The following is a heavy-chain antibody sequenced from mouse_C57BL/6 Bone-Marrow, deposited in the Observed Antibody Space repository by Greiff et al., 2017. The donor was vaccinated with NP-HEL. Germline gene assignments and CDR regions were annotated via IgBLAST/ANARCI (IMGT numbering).Heavy chain of an antibody. V-gene: IGHV5-9*01. CDR3: ARVPHRGFAY. CDR2: ISGGGGNT. CDR1: GFTFSSYT. Sequence: DVQLVESGGGLVKPGGSLKLSCAASGFTFSSYTMSWVRQTPEKRLEWVATISGGGGNTYYPDSVKGRFTISRDNAKNTLYLQMSSLRSEDTALYYCARVPHRGFAYWGQGTLVTVSA. D-gene: IGHD3-1*01. J-gene: IGHJ3*01.